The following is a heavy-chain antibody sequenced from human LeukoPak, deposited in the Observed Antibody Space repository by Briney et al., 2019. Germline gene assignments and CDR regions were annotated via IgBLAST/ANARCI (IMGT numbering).Heavy chain of an antibody. D-gene: IGHD3-3*01. V-gene: IGHV3-23*01. Sequence: GGSLRLSCAASGFTFSSYAMSWVRQAPGKGLEWVSAISGSGGSTYYADSVKGRFTISRDNSKNTLYLQMNSLRAEDTAVYYCAKLSTAFGVVTPNDAFDIWGQGTMVTVSS. CDR1: GFTFSSYA. J-gene: IGHJ3*02. CDR3: AKLSTAFGVVTPNDAFDI. CDR2: ISGSGGST.